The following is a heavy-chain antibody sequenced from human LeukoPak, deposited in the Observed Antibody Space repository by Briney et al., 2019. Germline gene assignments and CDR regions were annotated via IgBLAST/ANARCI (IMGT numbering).Heavy chain of an antibody. D-gene: IGHD3-10*01. CDR1: GFTFSSYA. CDR2: ISGSGGST. CDR3: AKDPDYGSGSPL. J-gene: IGHJ4*02. V-gene: IGHV3-23*01. Sequence: GGSLRLSCAASGFTFSSYAMSWVRQAPGKGLEWVSAISGSGGSTYYADSVKGRFTISRDNSKNTVYLQMNSLRVDDTAIYYCAKDPDYGSGSPLWGQGTLVTVSS.